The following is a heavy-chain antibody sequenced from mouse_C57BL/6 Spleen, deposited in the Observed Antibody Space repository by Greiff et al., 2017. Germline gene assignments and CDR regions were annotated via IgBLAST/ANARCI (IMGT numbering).Heavy chain of an antibody. CDR3: AMVITNYYAMDY. CDR1: GYTFTDYY. V-gene: IGHV1-26*01. Sequence: VQLQQSGPELVKPGASVKISCKASGYTFTDYYMNWVKQSHGKSREWIGDINPNNGGTSYNQKFKGKATLTVDKSSSTAYMELRSLISEDSAVYYCAMVITNYYAMDYWGQGTSVTVSS. CDR2: INPNNGGT. J-gene: IGHJ4*01. D-gene: IGHD2-4*01.